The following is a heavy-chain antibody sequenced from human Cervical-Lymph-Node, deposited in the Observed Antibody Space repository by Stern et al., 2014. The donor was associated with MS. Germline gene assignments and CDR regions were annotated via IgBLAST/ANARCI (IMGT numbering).Heavy chain of an antibody. V-gene: IGHV1-2*06. Sequence: QDQLVQSGAEVKEPGTSVRVSCKASGYFFIGYSLHWVRQAPGQGLEWMGRIITNSGGTYYTQKFQGRVTMTRDTSISTAYMELSGLRPDDTAIYYCAKGGEHCIGDNCFRNYFDHWGQGTLVTVSS. D-gene: IGHD2-21*01. CDR3: AKGGEHCIGDNCFRNYFDH. CDR1: GYFFIGYS. J-gene: IGHJ4*02. CDR2: IITNSGGT.